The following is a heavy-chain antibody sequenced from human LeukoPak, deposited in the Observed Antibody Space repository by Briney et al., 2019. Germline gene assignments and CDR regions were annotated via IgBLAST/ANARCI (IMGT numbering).Heavy chain of an antibody. D-gene: IGHD4-17*01. V-gene: IGHV4-61*02. Sequence: PSETLSLTCTVSGGSISSGSYYWNWIRQPAGKGLEWIGRIYTSGSTNYNPSLKSRITISVDTSKKQFSLKLSSVTAADTAVYYCARDAPVTPFDYWGQGTLVTVSS. J-gene: IGHJ4*02. CDR2: IYTSGST. CDR3: ARDAPVTPFDY. CDR1: GGSISSGSYY.